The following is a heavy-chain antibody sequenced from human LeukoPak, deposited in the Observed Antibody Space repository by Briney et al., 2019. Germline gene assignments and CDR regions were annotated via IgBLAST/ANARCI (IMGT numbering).Heavy chain of an antibody. V-gene: IGHV3-53*01. J-gene: IGHJ4*02. CDR2: IYSGGGT. CDR1: GFTVSSNY. Sequence: GGSLRLSCAASGFTVSSNYMNWVRQAPGKGLEWVSIIYSGGGTYYADSVKGRFTISRDNSKNTLYRQMNSLRAEDTAVYYCARGPPYDSSGYYFDYWGQGTLVTVSS. CDR3: ARGPPYDSSGYYFDY. D-gene: IGHD3-22*01.